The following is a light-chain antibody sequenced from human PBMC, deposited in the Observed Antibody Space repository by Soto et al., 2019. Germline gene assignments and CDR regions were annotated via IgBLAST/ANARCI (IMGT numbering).Light chain of an antibody. Sequence: QSALTQPISVSGSPGQSIIISCTRNSNDIGSYDYVCWYQQHPGKAPRLLIHGVHNRSPGISGRFSASKSGLTASLTISGLQAEDEADYYCTAFSANRVYLFGPGTKVTVL. CDR1: SNDIGSYDY. J-gene: IGLJ1*01. V-gene: IGLV2-14*01. CDR3: TAFSANRVYL. CDR2: GVH.